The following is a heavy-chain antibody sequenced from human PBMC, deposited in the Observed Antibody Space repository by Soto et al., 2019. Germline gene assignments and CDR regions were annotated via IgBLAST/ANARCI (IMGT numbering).Heavy chain of an antibody. Sequence: GASVKVSCKACGYSFTSYAMHWVRQAPGQRLEWMGWINAGNGNTKYSQKFQGRVTITRDTSASTAYMELSSLRSEDTAVYYCARADCGGDCYSSDYWGQGTLVTVS. V-gene: IGHV1-3*01. CDR2: INAGNGNT. D-gene: IGHD2-21*02. CDR1: GYSFTSYA. J-gene: IGHJ4*02. CDR3: ARADCGGDCYSSDY.